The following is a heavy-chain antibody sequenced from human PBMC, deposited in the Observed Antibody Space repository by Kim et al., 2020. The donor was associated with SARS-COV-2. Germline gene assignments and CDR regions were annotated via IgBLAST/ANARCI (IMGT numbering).Heavy chain of an antibody. V-gene: IGHV1-24*01. J-gene: IGHJ4*02. Sequence: ASVKVSCKVSGYTLTELYMHWVRQAPGKGLEWMGGFDPEDGETIYAQKFQGRVTMTEDTSTDTAYMELSSLRSEDTAVYYCATGIQLGSSSDLRDYWGQGTLVTVSS. CDR2: FDPEDGET. CDR3: ATGIQLGSSSDLRDY. D-gene: IGHD7-27*01. CDR1: GYTLTELY.